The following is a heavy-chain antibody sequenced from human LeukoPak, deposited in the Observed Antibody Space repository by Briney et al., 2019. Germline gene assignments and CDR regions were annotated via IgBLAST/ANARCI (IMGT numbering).Heavy chain of an antibody. D-gene: IGHD1-20*01. J-gene: IGHJ6*02. CDR1: GGTFSSYA. Sequence: GTSAKVSCKASGGTFSSYAISWVRQAPGQGLEWMGGIIPIFGTANYAQKFQGRVTITADESTSTAYMELSSLRSEDTAVYYCARSMAVYNWNPYGMDVWGQGTTVTVSS. V-gene: IGHV1-69*13. CDR2: IIPIFGTA. CDR3: ARSMAVYNWNPYGMDV.